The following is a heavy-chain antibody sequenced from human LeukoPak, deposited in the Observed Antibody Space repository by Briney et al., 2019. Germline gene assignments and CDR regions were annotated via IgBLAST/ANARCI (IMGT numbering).Heavy chain of an antibody. Sequence: GGSLRLSCAASGFTFSDYYMSWIRQAPGKGLEWVSYISSSGSTIYYADSVKGRFTISRDNTNNSLYLQMISLRVDDTAVYYCARVGKSGWDFDHWGQGTLVTVSS. CDR3: ARVGKSGWDFDH. J-gene: IGHJ4*02. CDR2: ISSSGSTI. D-gene: IGHD6-19*01. V-gene: IGHV3-11*04. CDR1: GFTFSDYY.